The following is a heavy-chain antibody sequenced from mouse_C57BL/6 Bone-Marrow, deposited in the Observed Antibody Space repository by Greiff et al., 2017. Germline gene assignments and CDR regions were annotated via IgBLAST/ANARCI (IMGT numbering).Heavy chain of an antibody. CDR3: ARSLPPRGAMDY. CDR2: LYPSDSET. V-gene: IGHV1-61*01. CDR1: GYTFPSYW. J-gene: IGHJ4*01. Sequence: QVQLQQPGAELVRPGSSVKLSCKASGYTFPSYWLDLVKQRPGQGLEWIGNLYPSDSETHYNQKFKDKATLSVDKSSSTAYMQLSSLTSEDSAVYYCARSLPPRGAMDYWGQGTSVNVAS.